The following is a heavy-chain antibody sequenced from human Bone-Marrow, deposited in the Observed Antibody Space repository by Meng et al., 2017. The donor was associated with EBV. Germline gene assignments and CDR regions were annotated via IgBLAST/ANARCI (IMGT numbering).Heavy chain of an antibody. CDR1: GSTFTNYV. V-gene: IGHV1-3*05. Sequence: VPVAAEQKQPGSSVKVSGQASGSTFTNYVMHWGRQAPEPRLEWLGWINAGNGNTKYSQKFQVRVPITRYTDASTAYMELSSLRSEDTAVYYCARAPPLWFGELLSLYYWGQGTLVTVSS. CDR3: ARAPPLWFGELLSLYY. CDR2: INAGNGNT. D-gene: IGHD3-10*01. J-gene: IGHJ4*02.